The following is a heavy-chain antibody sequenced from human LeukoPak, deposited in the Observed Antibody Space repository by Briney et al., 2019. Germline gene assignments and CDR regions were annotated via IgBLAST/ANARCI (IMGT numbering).Heavy chain of an antibody. CDR2: ISSSGSTI. CDR1: GFTFSSYE. V-gene: IGHV3-48*03. CDR3: ARLASSWPYYFDY. J-gene: IGHJ4*02. Sequence: GGSLRLSCAASGFTFSSYEMNWVRQAPGEGLEWVSYISSSGSTIYYADSVKGRFTISRDNAKNSLYLQMNSLRAEDTAVYYCARLASSWPYYFDYWGQGTLVTVSS. D-gene: IGHD6-13*01.